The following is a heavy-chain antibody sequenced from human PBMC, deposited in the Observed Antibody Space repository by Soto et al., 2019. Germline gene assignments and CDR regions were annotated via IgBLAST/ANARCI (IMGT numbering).Heavy chain of an antibody. CDR1: GDSVSSPYY. D-gene: IGHD6-19*01. J-gene: IGHJ5*02. Sequence: VQLQESGPGLVKPSGTLSLTCAVSGDSVSSPYYWCWVRQPPGKGLEWIGEVFHTGTTSYNPSLRSRATISMDKSINQFSLDLSSVTAADTAVYYCARSAGWYAIHAWGPGTLVIVSS. CDR3: ARSAGWYAIHA. CDR2: VFHTGTT. V-gene: IGHV4-4*02.